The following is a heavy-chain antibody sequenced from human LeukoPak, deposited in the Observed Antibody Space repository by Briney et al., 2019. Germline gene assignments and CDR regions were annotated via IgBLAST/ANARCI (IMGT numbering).Heavy chain of an antibody. V-gene: IGHV4-59*08. CDR3: ALGGSQSPFDY. CDR1: GGSISSYY. CDR2: IYYSGST. J-gene: IGHJ4*02. D-gene: IGHD1-26*01. Sequence: SETLSLTCTVSGGSISSYYWSWIRRPPGKGLEWIGYIYYSGSTNYNPSLKSRVTISVDTSKNQFSLKLSSVTAADTAVYYCALGGSQSPFDYWGQGTLVTVSS.